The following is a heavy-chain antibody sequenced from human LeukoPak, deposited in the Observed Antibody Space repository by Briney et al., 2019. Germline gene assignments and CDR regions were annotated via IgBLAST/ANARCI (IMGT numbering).Heavy chain of an antibody. Sequence: GGSLRLSCAASGFPFSNYEMNWVRQAPGKGLEWVSYISSRDSIIYYADYVKGRFTISRDNAKNSLYLQMNSLRAEDTAVYYCATGGACSGGSCYGYFDYWRQGTLVTVSS. D-gene: IGHD2-15*01. CDR2: ISSRDSII. CDR1: GFPFSNYE. CDR3: ATGGACSGGSCYGYFDY. V-gene: IGHV3-48*03. J-gene: IGHJ4*02.